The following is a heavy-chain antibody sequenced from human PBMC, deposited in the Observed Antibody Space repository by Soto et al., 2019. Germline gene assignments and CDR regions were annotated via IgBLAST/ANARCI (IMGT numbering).Heavy chain of an antibody. CDR3: ARQSRLNFGVVIYPEIDDDILNDAFDI. J-gene: IGHJ3*02. CDR2: ISGSDGSST. D-gene: IGHD3-3*01. CDR1: GFTVSSYA. Sequence: PGGSLRLSCAASGFTVSSYAMSWVRQAPGKGLEWVSAISGSDGSSTSYADSVKGRFTISRDNAKNTLYLQMNSLRAEDTAVYYCARQSRLNFGVVIYPEIDDDILNDAFDIWGQGTMVTVS. V-gene: IGHV3-23*01.